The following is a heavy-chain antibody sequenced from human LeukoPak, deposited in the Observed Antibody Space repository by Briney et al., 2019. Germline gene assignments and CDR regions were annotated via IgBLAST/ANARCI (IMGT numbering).Heavy chain of an antibody. J-gene: IGHJ6*02. D-gene: IGHD3-22*01. V-gene: IGHV4-59*08. Sequence: SETLSLTSTVSGGSISSNYWSWIWQLPRKGVAWTGYTYYSGGPNDNPSLNRRVTVSVDTAKHLISLKLSSVTAAGTAVYYCASSYYDSSGYWPIYMFGMDVWGQGTTVTVSS. CDR3: ASSYYDSSGYWPIYMFGMDV. CDR1: GGSISSNY. CDR2: TYYSGGP.